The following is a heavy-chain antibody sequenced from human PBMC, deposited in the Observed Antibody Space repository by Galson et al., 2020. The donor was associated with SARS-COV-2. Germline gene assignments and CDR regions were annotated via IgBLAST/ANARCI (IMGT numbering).Heavy chain of an antibody. J-gene: IGHJ4*02. CDR1: GGSFSGYY. CDR3: ARGAPRYDILTDYFDY. V-gene: IGHV4-34*01. CDR2: INHSGST. D-gene: IGHD3-9*01. Sequence: SETLSLTCAVYGGSFSGYYWSWIRQPPGKGLEWIGEINHSGSTNYNPSLKSRVTISVDTSKNQFSLKLSSVTAADTAVYYCARGAPRYDILTDYFDYRGQGTLVTVSS.